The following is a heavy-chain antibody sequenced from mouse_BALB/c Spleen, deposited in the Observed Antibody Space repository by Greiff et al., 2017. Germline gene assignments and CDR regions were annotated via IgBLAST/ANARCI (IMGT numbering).Heavy chain of an antibody. CDR3: ARHEEGLLFAY. Sequence: VQVVESGAGLVKPGASVKLSCKASGYTFTEYIIHWVKQRSGQGLEWIGWFYPGSGSIKYNEKFKDKATLTADKSSSTVYMELSRLTSEDSAVYFCARHEEGLLFAYWGQGTLVTVSA. CDR1: GYTFTEYI. V-gene: IGHV1-62-2*01. CDR2: FYPGSGSI. J-gene: IGHJ3*01. D-gene: IGHD1-1*01.